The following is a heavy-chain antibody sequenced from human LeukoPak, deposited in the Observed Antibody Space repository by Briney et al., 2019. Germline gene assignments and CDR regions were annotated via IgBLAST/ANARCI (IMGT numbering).Heavy chain of an antibody. CDR1: RGIFSSYA. J-gene: IGHJ6*03. D-gene: IGHD5-18*01. Sequence: ASVKVSCKACRGIFSSYAISWVRQAPGQGLEWMGGIIPFFGTANYAQKFQGRVTITTDESTSTAYMELSSLRSEDTAVYYCARGRPNTAMAQIYYYYMDVWGKGTTVTVSS. V-gene: IGHV1-69*05. CDR2: IIPFFGTA. CDR3: ARGRPNTAMAQIYYYYMDV.